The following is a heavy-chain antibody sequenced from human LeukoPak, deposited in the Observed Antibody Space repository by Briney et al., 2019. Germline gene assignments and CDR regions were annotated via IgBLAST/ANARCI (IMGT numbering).Heavy chain of an antibody. V-gene: IGHV5-51*01. J-gene: IGHJ4*02. Sequence: GESLKISCKGSGYSFTGYWIAWVRQTPGKGLEWMGIIYPGDSDTRYSPSFQGQVTISADKSINTAYLQWSSLKASDTAMYYCARHRDCTNGICYKIDYWGQGTLVTVSS. CDR1: GYSFTGYW. D-gene: IGHD2-8*01. CDR2: IYPGDSDT. CDR3: ARHRDCTNGICYKIDY.